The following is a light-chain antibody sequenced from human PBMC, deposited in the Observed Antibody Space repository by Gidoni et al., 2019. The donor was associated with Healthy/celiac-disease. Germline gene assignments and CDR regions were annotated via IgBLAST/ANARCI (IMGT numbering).Light chain of an antibody. CDR2: DAS. Sequence: EIVFTQSPATLSLSPGERATLACRARQSVSSYLACYQQKPGQAPRLRLYDASNRATGIPARFSGSGSGTDFTLTISSLEPEDFAVYYCQQRSNWPYTFGQGTKLEIK. CDR1: QSVSSY. J-gene: IGKJ2*01. CDR3: QQRSNWPYT. V-gene: IGKV3-11*01.